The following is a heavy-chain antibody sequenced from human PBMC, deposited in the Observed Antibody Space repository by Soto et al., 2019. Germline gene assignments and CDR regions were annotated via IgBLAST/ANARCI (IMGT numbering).Heavy chain of an antibody. Sequence: ASVKVSCKASGYTFTYRYLHWVRQAPGQALEWMGWITPFNGNTNYAQKFQDRVTITRDRSMSTAYMELSSLRSEDTAMYYCARSAYDSSGYYYFDYWGQGTLVTVSS. CDR2: ITPFNGNT. J-gene: IGHJ4*02. CDR1: GYTFTYRY. CDR3: ARSAYDSSGYYYFDY. V-gene: IGHV1-45*02. D-gene: IGHD3-22*01.